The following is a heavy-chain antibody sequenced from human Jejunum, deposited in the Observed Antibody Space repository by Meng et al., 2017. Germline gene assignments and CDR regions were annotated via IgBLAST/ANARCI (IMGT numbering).Heavy chain of an antibody. V-gene: IGHV4-39*01. Sequence: QLQLQESGPGLVKPSATLSLSCSVSGGSISTNSYWWAWIRQPPGKGLEWIGTINYRGNTYYSPSLKSRVTISVDTSKNQFSLKLNSVTAADTALYYCARRGIATAVVLFDPWGQGTLVTVSS. CDR3: ARRGIATAVVLFDP. J-gene: IGHJ5*02. CDR2: INYRGNT. CDR1: GGSISTNSYW. D-gene: IGHD6-13*01.